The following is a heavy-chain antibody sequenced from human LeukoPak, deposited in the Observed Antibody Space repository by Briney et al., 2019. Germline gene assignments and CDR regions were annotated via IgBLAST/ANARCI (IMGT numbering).Heavy chain of an antibody. CDR2: ISAYNGNT. J-gene: IGHJ4*02. D-gene: IGHD4-17*01. V-gene: IGHV1-18*01. CDR3: ARDGDDYGDYLIDY. CDR1: GGAFSSYA. Sequence: ASVKVSCKASGGAFSSYAISWVRQAPGQGLEWMGWISAYNGNTNYAQKLQGRVTMTTDTSTSTAYMELRSLRSDDTAVYYCARDGDDYGDYLIDYWGQGTLVTVSS.